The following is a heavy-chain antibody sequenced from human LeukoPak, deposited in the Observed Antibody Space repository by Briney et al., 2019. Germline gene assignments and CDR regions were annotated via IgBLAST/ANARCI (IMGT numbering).Heavy chain of an antibody. Sequence: SETPSLTCTVSGGSISSSSYYWGWIRQPPGKGLEWIGEINHSGSTNYNPSLKSRVTISVDTSKNQFSLKLSSVTAADTAVYYCARHGSGSYYLWGQGTLVTVSS. CDR2: INHSGST. CDR3: ARHGSGSYYL. V-gene: IGHV4-39*01. J-gene: IGHJ4*02. D-gene: IGHD3-22*01. CDR1: GGSISSSSYY.